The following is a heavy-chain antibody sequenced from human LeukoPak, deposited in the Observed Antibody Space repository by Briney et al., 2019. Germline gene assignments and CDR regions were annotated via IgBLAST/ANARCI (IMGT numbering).Heavy chain of an antibody. CDR2: IKSKTGGGTI. V-gene: IGHV3-15*01. J-gene: IGHJ4*02. Sequence: GGSLRLSCAASGFTFSNAWMTWVRQAPGKGLEWVGRIKSKTGGGTIDYAAPVKGRFTISRDDSKNTLYLQMNSLKTEDTAVYYCTTGESMVGSTIHIRWADWGQGTLVTVSS. CDR1: GFTFSNAW. CDR3: TTGESMVGSTIHIRWAD. D-gene: IGHD1-26*01.